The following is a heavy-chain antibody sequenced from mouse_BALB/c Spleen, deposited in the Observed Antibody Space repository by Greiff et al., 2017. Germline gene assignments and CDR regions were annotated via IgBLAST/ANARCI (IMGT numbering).Heavy chain of an antibody. J-gene: IGHJ4*01. Sequence: DVHLVESGGGLVKPGGSLKLSCAASGFTFSDYYMYWVRQTPEKRLEWVATISDGGSYTYYPDSVKGRFTISRDNAKNNLYLQMSSLKSEDTAMYYCAGSPYAMDYWGQGTSVTVSS. V-gene: IGHV5-4*02. CDR2: ISDGGSYT. CDR3: AGSPYAMDY. D-gene: IGHD6-2*01. CDR1: GFTFSDYY.